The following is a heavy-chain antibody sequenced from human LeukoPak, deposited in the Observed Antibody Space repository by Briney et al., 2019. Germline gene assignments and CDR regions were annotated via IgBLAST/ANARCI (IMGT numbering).Heavy chain of an antibody. D-gene: IGHD3-16*02. CDR1: DFSFITCA. CDR3: AKDTPVWGSYRYGIDY. J-gene: IGHJ4*02. CDR2: ISGGGDAT. V-gene: IGHV3-23*01. Sequence: PGGSLRLSCAASDFSFITCAMSWVRQAPGKGLEWVSTISGGGDATYYADSVKGRFTISRDNSKNTLYLQMNSLRAEDTAVYYCAKDTPVWGSYRYGIDYWGQGTLVTVSS.